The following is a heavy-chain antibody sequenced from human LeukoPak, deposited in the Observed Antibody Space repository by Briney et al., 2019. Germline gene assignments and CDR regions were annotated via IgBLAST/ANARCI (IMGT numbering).Heavy chain of an antibody. CDR3: SKGGEWEVTPFEY. J-gene: IGHJ4*01. V-gene: IGHV3-23*01. CDR2: ISGGGGST. CDR1: GFTFTSYS. Sequence: GGSLRLSCAASGFTFTSYSMNWVRQAPGKGLEWVSTISGGGGSTYYADSVKGRFTISRDNSKNTLYLQVNSLRAEDTAVYYWSKGGEWEVTPFEYWGQGTLVTGSS. D-gene: IGHD3-16*01.